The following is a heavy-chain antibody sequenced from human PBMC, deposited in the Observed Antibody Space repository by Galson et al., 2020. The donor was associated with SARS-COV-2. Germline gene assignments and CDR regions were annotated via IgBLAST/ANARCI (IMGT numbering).Heavy chain of an antibody. V-gene: IGHV3-53*04. CDR1: GFTVSNSY. J-gene: IGHJ4*02. CDR3: ARAMKDAYNYWDY. D-gene: IGHD2-2*01. CDR2: IYDGGGT. Sequence: AGSLTISCAVSGFTVSNSYMSWVRQAPGKGLEWVSLIYDGGGTYADSFKGRFTITRNTAENTLYLQMNSRTPDATAVYYCARAMKDAYNYWDYWGQGTLVTVSA.